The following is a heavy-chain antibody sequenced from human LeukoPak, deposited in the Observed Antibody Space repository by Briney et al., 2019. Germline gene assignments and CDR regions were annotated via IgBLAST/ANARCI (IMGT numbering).Heavy chain of an antibody. D-gene: IGHD2-2*01. CDR1: GYTFTGYY. Sequence: ASVKVSCKASGYTFTGYYMHWVRQAPGQGLEWMGWINPNSGGTNYAQKFQGRVTMTRDTSISTAYMELSSLRSEDTAVYYCARGLLGYCSSTSCYYFDYYGMDVWGQGTTVTVSS. J-gene: IGHJ6*02. V-gene: IGHV1-2*02. CDR2: INPNSGGT. CDR3: ARGLLGYCSSTSCYYFDYYGMDV.